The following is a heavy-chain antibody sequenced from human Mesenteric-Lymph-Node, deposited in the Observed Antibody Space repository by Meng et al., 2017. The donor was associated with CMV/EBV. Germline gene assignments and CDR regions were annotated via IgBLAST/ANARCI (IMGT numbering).Heavy chain of an antibody. CDR1: GDSISSSSYY. CDR3: ARDAVLYCSSIRCPPFNGMDV. CDR2: IYYSGST. V-gene: IGHV4-39*07. D-gene: IGHD2-2*01. J-gene: IGHJ6*02. Sequence: SETLSLTCTVSGDSISSSSYYWGWIRQPPEKGLEWIGNIYYSGSTYNNPSLKSRVTISVDTSKNQFSLKLISVTAADTAVYYCARDAVLYCSSIRCPPFNGMDVWGQGTTVTVSS.